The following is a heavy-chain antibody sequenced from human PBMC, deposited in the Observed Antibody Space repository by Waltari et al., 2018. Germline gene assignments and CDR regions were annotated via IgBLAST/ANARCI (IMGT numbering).Heavy chain of an antibody. CDR1: GYTFTDYY. V-gene: IGHV1-2*02. D-gene: IGHD6-13*01. J-gene: IGHJ4*02. CDR3: ARGKADFDY. CDR2: INPNSGGT. Sequence: QVQLVQSGAEVKKPGASVQVSCKASGYTFTDYYINWVRQAPGQGLEWMGWINPNSGGTKYAQEFQGRVTMTRDTSFSTAFMELSRLRSDDTAVYYCARGKADFDYWGQGALVTVSS.